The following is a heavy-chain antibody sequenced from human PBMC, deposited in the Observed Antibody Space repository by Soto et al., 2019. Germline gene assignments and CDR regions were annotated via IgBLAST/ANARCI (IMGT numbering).Heavy chain of an antibody. D-gene: IGHD3-16*01. CDR1: GFTFSSYA. CDR2: ISYDGSNK. Sequence: QVQLVESGGGVVQPGRSLRLSCAASGFTFSSYAMHWVRQAPGKGLEWVAVISYDGSNKYYADSVKGRFTISRDNSKNTLYLQMNSLRAEDTAVYYCARDGGYLLNILASYYYYGMDVWGQGTTVTVSS. V-gene: IGHV3-30-3*01. CDR3: ARDGGYLLNILASYYYYGMDV. J-gene: IGHJ6*02.